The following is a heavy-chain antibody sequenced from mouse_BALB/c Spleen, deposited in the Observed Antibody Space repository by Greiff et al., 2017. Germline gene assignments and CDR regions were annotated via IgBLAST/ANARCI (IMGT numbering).Heavy chain of an antibody. CDR3: ARGIYYGNLDY. D-gene: IGHD2-1*01. V-gene: IGHV14-3*02. CDR1: GFNIKDTY. J-gene: IGHJ2*01. CDR2: IDPANGNT. Sequence: VQLQQSGAELVKPGASVKLSCTASGFNIKDTYMHWVKQRPEQGLEWIGRIDPANGNTKYDPKFQGKATVTADTSSNTAYLQRSSLTSEDTAVYYCARGIYYGNLDYWGQGTTLTVSS.